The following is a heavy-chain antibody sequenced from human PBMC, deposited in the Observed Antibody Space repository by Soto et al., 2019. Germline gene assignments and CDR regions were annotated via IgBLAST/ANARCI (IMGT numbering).Heavy chain of an antibody. CDR1: GGSISSGGYY. Sequence: QVQLQESGPGLVKPSDTLSLTCTVSGGSISSGGYYWNWIRQYPGKGLEWIAYIYQSGTPYYNPSLTSRATISIDRSKNQFSLMLDSVTAADTAVYYCARDLRLDSWGPGTLVTVSS. V-gene: IGHV4-31*03. CDR3: ARDLRLDS. J-gene: IGHJ4*02. D-gene: IGHD2-21*02. CDR2: IYQSGTP.